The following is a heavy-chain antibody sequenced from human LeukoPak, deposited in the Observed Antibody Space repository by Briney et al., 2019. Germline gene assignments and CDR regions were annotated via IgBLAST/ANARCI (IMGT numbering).Heavy chain of an antibody. Sequence: SETLSLTCGASGGSISSGNWWNWVRQSPGKGLEWIGEIYQSGSTKYNPSLKSRVTMSMDKSKNEFSLRLTSVTAADTAVYFCAREGGCSGGSCSAFDLWGQGTLVIVSS. CDR3: AREGGCSGGSCSAFDL. CDR2: IYQSGST. CDR1: GGSISSGNW. V-gene: IGHV4-4*02. D-gene: IGHD2-15*01. J-gene: IGHJ4*02.